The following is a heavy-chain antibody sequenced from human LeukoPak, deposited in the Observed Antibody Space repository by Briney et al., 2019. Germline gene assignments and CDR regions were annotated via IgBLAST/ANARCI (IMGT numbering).Heavy chain of an antibody. J-gene: IGHJ1*01. CDR1: GFTFSNYW. V-gene: IGHV3-74*01. CDR2: INSDGSSR. D-gene: IGHD4-17*01. Sequence: PGGSLRLSCAASGFTFSNYWMHWVRQAPGKGLVWVSSINSDGSSRNYADSVKGRFSISRDNAKNTLYLQMNSLRAEDTAVYYCATTYYGDYGYFQHWGQGTLVAVSS. CDR3: ATTYYGDYGYFQH.